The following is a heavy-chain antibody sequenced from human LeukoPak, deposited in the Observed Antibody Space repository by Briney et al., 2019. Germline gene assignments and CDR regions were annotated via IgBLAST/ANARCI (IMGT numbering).Heavy chain of an antibody. J-gene: IGHJ4*02. CDR2: IYHSGST. V-gene: IGHV4-38-2*02. CDR1: GYSISSGYY. D-gene: IGHD2-2*02. Sequence: SETLSLTCTVSGYSISSGYYWGWIRQPPGKGLEWIGSIYHSGSTYYNPSLKSRVTISVDTSKNQFSLKLSSVTAADSAVYYCARGGNQLLYLFYYWGQGTLVTISS. CDR3: ARGGNQLLYLFYY.